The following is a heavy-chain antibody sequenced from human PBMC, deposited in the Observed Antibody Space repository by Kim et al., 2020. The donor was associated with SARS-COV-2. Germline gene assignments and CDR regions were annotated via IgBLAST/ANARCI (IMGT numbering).Heavy chain of an antibody. J-gene: IGHJ4*02. D-gene: IGHD1-26*01. V-gene: IGHV1-3*01. Sequence: SQKFQGRVTITRDTSASTAYMELSSLRSEDTAVYYCARDGYSGSYFEFDYWGQGTLVTVSS. CDR3: ARDGYSGSYFEFDY.